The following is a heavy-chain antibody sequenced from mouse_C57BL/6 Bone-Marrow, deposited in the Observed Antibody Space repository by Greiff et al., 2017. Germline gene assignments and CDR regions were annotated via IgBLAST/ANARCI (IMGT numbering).Heavy chain of an antibody. J-gene: IGHJ1*03. V-gene: IGHV2-2*01. CDR3: ARNSFYYYGSSYDWYFDV. Sequence: VQLQQSGPGLVQPSQSLSITCTVSGFSFTSYGVHWVRQSPGKGLEWLGVIWSGGSTDYNAAFISRLSISKDKSKSQVFFKMNRMQADDTAIYYCARNSFYYYGSSYDWYFDVWGTGTTVTVSS. CDR1: GFSFTSYG. D-gene: IGHD1-1*01. CDR2: IWSGGST.